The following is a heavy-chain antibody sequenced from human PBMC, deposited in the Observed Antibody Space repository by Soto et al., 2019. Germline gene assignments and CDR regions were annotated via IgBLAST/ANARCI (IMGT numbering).Heavy chain of an antibody. J-gene: IGHJ6*02. Sequence: QVQLVESGGGVVQPGRSLRLSCAASGFTFSSYARHWVRQAPGKGLEWVADISYDGSNKYYADSVKVRFTISRDNSKNTLYRQMNSLRAEDTAVYYCARGSLYDMDVWGQGTTVTVSS. CDR1: GFTFSSYA. CDR3: ARGSLYDMDV. V-gene: IGHV3-30-3*01. CDR2: ISYDGSNK.